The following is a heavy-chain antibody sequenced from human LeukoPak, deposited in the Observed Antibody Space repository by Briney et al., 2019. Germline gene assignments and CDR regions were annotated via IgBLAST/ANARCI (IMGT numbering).Heavy chain of an antibody. J-gene: IGHJ6*02. Sequence: GGSLRLSCAASGFSFSRYPMGWVRQAPGKGLEWVSGISAGGDGTYHADPVKGRFTISRDNSKNTLYLQMNSLRAEDTAEYYCAKAGYSSGYYYYYGMDVWGQGTTVTVSS. V-gene: IGHV3-23*01. D-gene: IGHD6-19*01. CDR3: AKAGYSSGYYYYYGMDV. CDR1: GFSFSRYP. CDR2: ISAGGDGT.